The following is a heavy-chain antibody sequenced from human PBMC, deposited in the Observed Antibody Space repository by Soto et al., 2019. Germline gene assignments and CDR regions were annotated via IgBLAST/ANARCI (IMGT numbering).Heavy chain of an antibody. Sequence: SLRLSCTTSGFTFGDYAMSWSRQAPGKGLEWVGVIRSKAYGGTTDYAASVKGRFTISRDDSKSIAYLQMNSLKSEDTGVYYCTKYKYNSRYAYYGMDVWGHGTTVTVSS. CDR3: TKYKYNSRYAYYGMDV. V-gene: IGHV3-49*03. CDR2: IRSKAYGGTT. CDR1: GFTFGDYA. D-gene: IGHD6-13*01. J-gene: IGHJ6*02.